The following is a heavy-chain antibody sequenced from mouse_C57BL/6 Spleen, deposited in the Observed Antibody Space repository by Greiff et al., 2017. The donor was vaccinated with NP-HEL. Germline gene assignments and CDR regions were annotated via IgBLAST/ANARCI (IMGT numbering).Heavy chain of an antibody. CDR3: ARDDGSSRGYFDV. V-gene: IGHV3-8*01. Sequence: DVKLQESGPGLAKPSQTLSLTCSVTGYSITSDYWNWIRTFPGNKLEYMGYISYSGSTYYNPSLKSRISITRDTSKNQYYLQLNSVTTEDTATYYCARDDGSSRGYFDVWGTGTTVTVSS. CDR1: GYSITSDY. J-gene: IGHJ1*03. CDR2: ISYSGST. D-gene: IGHD1-1*01.